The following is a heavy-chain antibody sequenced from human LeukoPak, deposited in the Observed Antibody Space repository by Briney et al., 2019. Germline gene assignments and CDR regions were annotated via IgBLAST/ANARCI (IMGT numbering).Heavy chain of an antibody. Sequence: SETLSLTCTVSGGSVSNYYWSWIRQSPGKGLEWIAYIYYSGRTNYNPSLKSRVTISVDTTENQFFLKLSSVTAADTALYFCARQASWLPYFDLWGRGTLVSVSS. J-gene: IGHJ2*01. D-gene: IGHD5-12*01. V-gene: IGHV4-59*08. CDR3: ARQASWLPYFDL. CDR1: GGSVSNYY. CDR2: IYYSGRT.